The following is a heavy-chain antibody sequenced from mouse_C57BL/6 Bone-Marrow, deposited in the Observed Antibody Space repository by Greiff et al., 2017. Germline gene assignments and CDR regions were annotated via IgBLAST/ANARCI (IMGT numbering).Heavy chain of an antibody. CDR3: TRYAPNYYGSSYWYFDV. J-gene: IGHJ1*03. V-gene: IGHV1-15*01. CDR2: IDPETGGT. Sequence: VQLQQSGAELVRPGASVTLSCKASGYTFTDYEMHWVKQTPVHGLEWIGAIDPETGGTAYNQKFKGKAILTADKSSSTAYMELRSLTSEDSAVYYCTRYAPNYYGSSYWYFDVWGTGTTVTVSS. D-gene: IGHD1-1*01. CDR1: GYTFTDYE.